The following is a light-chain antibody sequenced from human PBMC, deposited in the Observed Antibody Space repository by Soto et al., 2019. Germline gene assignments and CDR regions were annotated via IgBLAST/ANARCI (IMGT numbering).Light chain of an antibody. J-gene: IGLJ2*01. CDR1: SNDIGGYNA. CDR3: CSYAGSEIAF. V-gene: IGLV2-8*01. CDR2: EVT. Sequence: QSALTQPPSASGSPGQSVTISCTGTSNDIGGYNAVSWYQQHPGKAPKLLIYEVTKRPSGVPDRFSGSKSANTASLIVSGLQAEDEAAYYCCSYAGSEIAFFGGGTQLTVL.